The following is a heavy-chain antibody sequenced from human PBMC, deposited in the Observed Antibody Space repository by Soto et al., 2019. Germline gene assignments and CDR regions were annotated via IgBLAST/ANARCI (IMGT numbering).Heavy chain of an antibody. J-gene: IGHJ6*02. Sequence: TLSLTCSVSGGSISSGYYYWSRIRQPPGKGLEWIGNIYYSGNTYYNPSLKSRLIISIXTXXNXXXLXVXXVTXAXTAVYYCASSSLYGMDVWGQGTTETVS. V-gene: IGHV4-30-4*01. CDR1: GGSISSGYYY. CDR3: ASSSLYGMDV. CDR2: IYYSGNT.